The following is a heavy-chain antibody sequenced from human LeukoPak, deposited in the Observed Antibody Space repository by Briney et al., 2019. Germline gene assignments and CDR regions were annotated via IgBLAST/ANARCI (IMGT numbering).Heavy chain of an antibody. D-gene: IGHD5-18*01. V-gene: IGHV4-38-2*02. Sequence: SETLSLTCTVSGYSISSGYYWGWMRQPPGKGLEWIGSIYHSGSTYYNPSLKSRVTISVDTSKNQFSLKLSSVTAADTAVYYCARGAREDTATSWGQGTLVTVSS. CDR2: IYHSGST. CDR1: GYSISSGYY. J-gene: IGHJ5*02. CDR3: ARGAREDTATS.